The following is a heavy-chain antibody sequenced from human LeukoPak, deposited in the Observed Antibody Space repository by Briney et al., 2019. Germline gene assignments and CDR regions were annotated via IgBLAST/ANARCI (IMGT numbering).Heavy chain of an antibody. CDR2: IYSGGST. D-gene: IGHD3-22*01. J-gene: IGHJ4*02. CDR1: GFTVSSKY. CDR3: ARDCSASSSDYYPLGY. V-gene: IGHV3-66*01. Sequence: GGSLRLSCAASGFTVSSKYMSWVHQAPGKGLEWVSVIYSGGSTYYADSVKGRFTISRDNSKNTVYLQMNSLRAEDTAVYYCARDCSASSSDYYPLGYWGQGTLVTVSS.